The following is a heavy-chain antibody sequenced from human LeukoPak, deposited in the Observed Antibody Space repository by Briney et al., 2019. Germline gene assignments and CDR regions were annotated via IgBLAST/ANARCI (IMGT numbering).Heavy chain of an antibody. CDR2: FSSSGTI. CDR3: AELGITMIGGV. Sequence: PGGSLRLSCAASGFTFSDYYMSWIRQAPGKGLEWLSYFSSSGTIYYADSVKGRFTISRDNAKNSLYLQMNSLRAEDTAVYYCAELGITMIGGVWGKGTTVTISS. D-gene: IGHD3-10*02. CDR1: GFTFSDYY. J-gene: IGHJ6*04. V-gene: IGHV3-69-1*02.